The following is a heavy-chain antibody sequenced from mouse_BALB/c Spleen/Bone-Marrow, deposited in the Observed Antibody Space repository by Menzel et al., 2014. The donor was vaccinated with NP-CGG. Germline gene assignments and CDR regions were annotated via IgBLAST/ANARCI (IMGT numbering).Heavy chain of an antibody. Sequence: QVQLKDSGAELVKPGAPVNLSCKASGYTFTSYWMNWVKQRPGRGLEWIGRIDPSDSETHYNQKFKDKATLTVDKSSSTAYIQLSSLTSEDSAVYYCARFPIYYDSGGAMDYWGQGTSVTVSS. CDR1: GYTFTSYW. V-gene: IGHV1-69*02. D-gene: IGHD2-4*01. CDR3: ARFPIYYDSGGAMDY. CDR2: IDPSDSET. J-gene: IGHJ4*01.